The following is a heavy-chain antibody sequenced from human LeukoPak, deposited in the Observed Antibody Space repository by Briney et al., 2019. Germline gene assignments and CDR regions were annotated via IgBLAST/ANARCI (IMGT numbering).Heavy chain of an antibody. J-gene: IGHJ4*02. D-gene: IGHD1-26*01. Sequence: PGGSLRLSCVVSGFSFSNYWMHWVRQAPGKGLVWVSRINSDGSTTSYAASVEGRFTISRDNAKNTLYLQMNSLRAEDTAVYYCARGIVGPTGDYWGQGTLVTVSS. CDR3: ARGIVGPTGDY. CDR1: GFSFSNYW. CDR2: INSDGSTT. V-gene: IGHV3-74*01.